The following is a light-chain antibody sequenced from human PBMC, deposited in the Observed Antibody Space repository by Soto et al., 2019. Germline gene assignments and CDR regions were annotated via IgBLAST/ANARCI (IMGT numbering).Light chain of an antibody. V-gene: IGKV2-30*01. Sequence: DVVMTQSPLSLPVTLGQPASISCRSSQGLVYTDGNTYLTWFRQRPGRSPRRLIYAVSNRDSGVPDRFSGSGSGTEFTLKISRVEAEDVAIYYCMQATHWPHTFGQGTKLEIK. CDR3: MQATHWPHT. CDR1: QGLVYTDGNTY. J-gene: IGKJ2*01. CDR2: AVS.